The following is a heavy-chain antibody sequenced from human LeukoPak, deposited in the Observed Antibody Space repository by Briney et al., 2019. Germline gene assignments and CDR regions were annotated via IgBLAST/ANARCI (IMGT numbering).Heavy chain of an antibody. CDR1: GYTFTGYY. Sequence: ASVKVSCMASGYTFTGYYMHWVRQAPGQGLEWMGWINPNSGGTNYAQKFQGRVTVTRDTSISTAYMELSRLRSDDTAVYYCARDPVYCSGGSCSHFDYWGQGTLVTVSS. CDR3: ARDPVYCSGGSCSHFDY. D-gene: IGHD2-15*01. CDR2: INPNSGGT. J-gene: IGHJ4*02. V-gene: IGHV1-2*02.